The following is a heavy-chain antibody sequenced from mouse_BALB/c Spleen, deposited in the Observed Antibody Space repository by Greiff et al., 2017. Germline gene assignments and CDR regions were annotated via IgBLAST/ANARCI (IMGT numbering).Heavy chain of an antibody. CDR1: GFSLTSYG. CDR3: ARGEPPGYFDY. CDR2: IWAGGST. V-gene: IGHV2-9*02. Sequence: QVHVKQSGPGLVAPSQSLSITCTVSGFSLTSYGVHWVRQPPGKGLEWLGVIWAGGSTNYNSALMSRLSISKDNSKSQVFLKMNSLQTDDTAMYYCARGEPPGYFDYWGQGTTLTVSS. J-gene: IGHJ2*01.